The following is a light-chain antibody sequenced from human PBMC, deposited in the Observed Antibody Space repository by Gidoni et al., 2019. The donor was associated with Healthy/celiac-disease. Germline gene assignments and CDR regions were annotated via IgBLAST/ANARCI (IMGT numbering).Light chain of an antibody. V-gene: IGKV1-39*01. J-gene: IGKJ3*01. CDR2: AAS. CDR1: QSISSY. CDR3: QQSYSTPFT. Sequence: DIQMTQSPSSLSASVGDRVTITCRASQSISSYLNWYQQKPGKAPKLLIYAASSLQSGVPSRCSGSGYGTDFTLTISSLQPEDCATYDCQQSYSTPFTFGPGTKVDIK.